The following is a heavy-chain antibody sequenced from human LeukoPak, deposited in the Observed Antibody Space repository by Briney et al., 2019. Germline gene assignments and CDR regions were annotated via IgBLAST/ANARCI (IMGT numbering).Heavy chain of an antibody. CDR2: VYTSGST. CDR1: GGSLSNYY. V-gene: IGHV4-4*07. D-gene: IGHD6-6*01. CDR3: GRTGIGSSYYYGMDV. Sequence: SETLSLTCTVSGGSLSNYYWSWIRQPAGKGLEWIGRVYTSGSTNYNPTLKSRVTMSVDTSKNQFSLKLNSVTAADTAVYYCGRTGIGSSYYYGMDVWGQGTTVTVSS. J-gene: IGHJ6*02.